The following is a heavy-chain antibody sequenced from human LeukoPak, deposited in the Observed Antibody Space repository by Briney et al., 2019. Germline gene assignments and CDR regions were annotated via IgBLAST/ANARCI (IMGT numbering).Heavy chain of an antibody. D-gene: IGHD3-3*01. J-gene: IGHJ4*02. V-gene: IGHV3-7*03. CDR3: ARALSA. CDR1: GFTFRANW. Sequence: GGPLGPSCAASGFTFRANWRIWVGGAPGKGLEWVANIKGDETEKYYVDSVKGRFTISRDNAKNSVFLQMNSLRVEDTAIYYCARALSAWGQGTLVTVSS. CDR2: IKGDETEK.